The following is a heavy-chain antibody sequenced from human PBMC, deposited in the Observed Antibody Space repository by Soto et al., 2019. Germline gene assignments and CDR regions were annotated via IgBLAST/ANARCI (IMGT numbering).Heavy chain of an antibody. CDR2: IYSGGST. CDR3: ARTPDYYYGMDV. CDR1: GFTVSSNY. J-gene: IGHJ6*02. V-gene: IGHV3-53*01. Sequence: GGSLRLSCAASGFTVSSNYMSWVRQAPGKGLEWVSVIYSGGSTYYADSVKGRFTISRDNSKNTLYLQMNSLRAEDTAVYYCARTPDYYYGMDVWGQGTTVTVSS.